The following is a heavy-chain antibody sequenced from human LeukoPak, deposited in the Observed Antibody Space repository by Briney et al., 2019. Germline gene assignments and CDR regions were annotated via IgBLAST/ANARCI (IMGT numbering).Heavy chain of an antibody. CDR1: GFTFDNYA. CDR2: ISWNSGSR. J-gene: IGHJ4*02. D-gene: IGHD6-13*01. CDR3: ARDEEGYSSSWYVY. Sequence: PGRSLRLSCAASGFTFDNYAMHWVRQGPGKGLEWVSGISWNSGSRVYVDSVKGRFTISRDNAKNSLYLQMNSLRAEDTAVYYCARDEEGYSSSWYVYWGQGTLVTVSS. V-gene: IGHV3-9*01.